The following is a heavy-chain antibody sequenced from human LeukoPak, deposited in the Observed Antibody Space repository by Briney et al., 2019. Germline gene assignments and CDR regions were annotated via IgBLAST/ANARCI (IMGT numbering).Heavy chain of an antibody. CDR3: AKPPPDSSSCLFDS. J-gene: IGHJ4*02. CDR1: GFTFSSYA. V-gene: IGHV3-23*01. D-gene: IGHD6-13*01. CDR2: ISGSGTST. Sequence: PGGSLRLSCAASGFTFSSYAMSWVRQAPGKGLEWVSTISGSGTSTYYADSVKGRFTISRDSSKNTLYLQMNSLRAEDTAVYCCAKPPPDSSSCLFDSWGQGTLVTVSS.